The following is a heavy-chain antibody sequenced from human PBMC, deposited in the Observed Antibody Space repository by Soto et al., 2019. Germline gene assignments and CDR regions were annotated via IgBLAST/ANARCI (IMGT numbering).Heavy chain of an antibody. V-gene: IGHV1-18*01. CDR2: ISAYNGNT. CDR1: GYTFTSYG. CDR3: ARNSLPYFFTMVRGVITYGWFDP. Sequence: ASVKLSCKASGYTFTSYGISCVRQAPGQGLEWMGWISAYNGNTNYAQKLQGRVTVTTDTSTSTAYMELRSLRSDDTAVYYCARNSLPYFFTMVRGVITYGWFDPWG. D-gene: IGHD3-10*01. J-gene: IGHJ5*02.